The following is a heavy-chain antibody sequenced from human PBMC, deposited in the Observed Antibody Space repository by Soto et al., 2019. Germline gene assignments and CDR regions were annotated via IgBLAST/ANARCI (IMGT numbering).Heavy chain of an antibody. CDR2: INHSGHT. V-gene: IGHV4-34*01. D-gene: IGHD3-10*01. Sequence: SDTLSLTCAASGESFSDFYWSWIRQPPGKGLEWIGEINHSGHTSYNPSLKSRVTISVDTSKNQFSLKLSSVTAADTAVYYCARGLRYYGSGSHYGLDVWGQGTTVTVSS. J-gene: IGHJ6*02. CDR1: GESFSDFY. CDR3: ARGLRYYGSGSHYGLDV.